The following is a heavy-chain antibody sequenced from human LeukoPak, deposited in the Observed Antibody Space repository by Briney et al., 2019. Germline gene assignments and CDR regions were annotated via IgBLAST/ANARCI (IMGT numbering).Heavy chain of an antibody. V-gene: IGHV1-2*02. CDR1: RYTHTDYY. CDR2: LHTNSGGT. D-gene: IGHD3-10*01. J-gene: IGHJ6*02. CDR3: ARGSGSGTLSYCYGMDV. Sequence: ASVKDTFKSSRYTHTDYYLHWVRQAPGQGLEWMGWLHTNSGGTNYAQRFQGGLTMTRDTYISTAYMELSRLKSHDTTVYYCARGSGSGTLSYCYGMDVWGQGTTVSVSS.